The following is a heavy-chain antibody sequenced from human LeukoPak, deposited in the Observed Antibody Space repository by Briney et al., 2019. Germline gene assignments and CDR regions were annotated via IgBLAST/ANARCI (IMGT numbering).Heavy chain of an antibody. Sequence: ASVNVSRKSSGYTFTGYYMHWVRQPPGQGLEWMGWINPNSGGTNNAQKFQGRVTMTSATSISTAYMELSRQRSDGTDAYFCERDHEWLVDAFDILGQGTMVTVSS. J-gene: IGHJ3*02. CDR3: ERDHEWLVDAFDI. V-gene: IGHV1-2*02. D-gene: IGHD6-19*01. CDR2: INPNSGGT. CDR1: GYTFTGYY.